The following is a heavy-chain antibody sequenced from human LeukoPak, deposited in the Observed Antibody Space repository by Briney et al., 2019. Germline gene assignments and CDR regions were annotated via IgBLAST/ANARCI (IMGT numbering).Heavy chain of an antibody. Sequence: GGSLRLSCAASGFTFSSYEMNWVRQAPGKGLEWISYISSSDGTIYYADSVKGRFTISRDNAKNSLFLQMNSLRAEDTAVYFCARSMIAGATRSGYFNSWGQGTLVTVSS. CDR3: ARSMIAGATRSGYFNS. CDR2: ISSSDGTI. V-gene: IGHV3-48*03. CDR1: GFTFSSYE. J-gene: IGHJ4*02. D-gene: IGHD1-26*01.